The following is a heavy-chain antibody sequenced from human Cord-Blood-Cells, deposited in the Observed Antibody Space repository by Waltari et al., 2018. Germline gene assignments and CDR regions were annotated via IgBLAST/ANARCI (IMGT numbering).Heavy chain of an antibody. CDR2: IYTSGST. D-gene: IGHD3-10*01. CDR1: GGSISSYY. CDR3: ARSHYGSGSYYWFDP. V-gene: IGHV4-4*07. J-gene: IGHJ5*02. Sequence: QVQLQESGPGLVKPSETLSLTCTVPGGSISSYYWSWIRYPAGKGLEWIGRIYTSGSTNYNPSLKSRVTMSVDTSKNQFSLKLSSVTAADTAVYYCARSHYGSGSYYWFDPWGQGTLVTVSS.